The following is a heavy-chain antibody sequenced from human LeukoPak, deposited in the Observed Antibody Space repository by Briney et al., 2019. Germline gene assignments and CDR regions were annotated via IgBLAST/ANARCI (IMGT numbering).Heavy chain of an antibody. CDR1: GGSFSDYS. J-gene: IGHJ4*02. Sequence: SETLSLACAVYGGSFSDYSWSWIRQPPGKGLEWIGYIYYSGSTNYNPSLKSRVTISVDTSKNQFSLKLSSVTAADTAVYYCARDRGTWNDDGFDYWGQGTLVTVSS. CDR2: IYYSGST. V-gene: IGHV4-59*12. CDR3: ARDRGTWNDDGFDY. D-gene: IGHD1-1*01.